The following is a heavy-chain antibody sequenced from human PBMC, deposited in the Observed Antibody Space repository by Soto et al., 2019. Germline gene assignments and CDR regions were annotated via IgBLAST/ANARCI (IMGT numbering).Heavy chain of an antibody. CDR2: VYYTGST. CDR3: ARSVAVPGAHIDY. Sequence: SETLPLTCSVSGGSISGSYWSWIRQSPGKGLEWLGYVYYTGSTNYSPSLRSRVSISVDTSKNEFSLRLSSVTAADTAVYFCARSVAVPGAHIDYWGQGTQVTVSS. V-gene: IGHV4-59*01. J-gene: IGHJ4*02. D-gene: IGHD6-19*01. CDR1: GGSISGSY.